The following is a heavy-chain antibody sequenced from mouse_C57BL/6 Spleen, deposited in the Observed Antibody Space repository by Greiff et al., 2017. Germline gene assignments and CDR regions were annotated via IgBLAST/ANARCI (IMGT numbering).Heavy chain of an antibody. V-gene: IGHV1-15*01. Sequence: VQLKQSGAELVRPGASVTLSCKASGYTFTDYEMHWVKQTPVHGLEWIGAIDPETGGTAYNQKFKGKDILTADKSSSTAYMELRSLTSEDSAVYYCTRSGLSYYFDYWGQGTTLTVSS. D-gene: IGHD1-1*01. CDR2: IDPETGGT. CDR3: TRSGLSYYFDY. J-gene: IGHJ2*01. CDR1: GYTFTDYE.